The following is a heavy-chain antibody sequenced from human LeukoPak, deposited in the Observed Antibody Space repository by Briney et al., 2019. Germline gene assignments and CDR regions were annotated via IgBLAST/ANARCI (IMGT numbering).Heavy chain of an antibody. CDR3: AKGRYYDSSGYYDAFDI. D-gene: IGHD3-22*01. CDR2: ISWNSGSI. J-gene: IGHJ3*02. Sequence: GGSLRLSCAASGFTFDDYAMHWVRQAPGKGLEWVSGISWNSGSIGYADSVKGRFTISRGNAKNSLYLQMNSLRAEDMALYYCAKGRYYDSSGYYDAFDIWGQGTMVTVSS. V-gene: IGHV3-9*03. CDR1: GFTFDDYA.